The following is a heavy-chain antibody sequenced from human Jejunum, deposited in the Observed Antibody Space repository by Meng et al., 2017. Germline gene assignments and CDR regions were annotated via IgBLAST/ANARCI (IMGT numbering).Heavy chain of an antibody. CDR1: GDSISSGGHY. Sequence: QVQLQESGPGLVTPSQTLSLTCTVSGDSISSGGHYWSWIRQHPGKGLEWIGYIYYTGSAYYNPSLESRVTLSVDTSNNQFSLRLNSVTAAYTAVYYCAREGQLMLGLVDYWGQGTLVTVSS. D-gene: IGHD2-2*01. CDR2: IYYTGSA. V-gene: IGHV4-31*03. CDR3: AREGQLMLGLVDY. J-gene: IGHJ4*02.